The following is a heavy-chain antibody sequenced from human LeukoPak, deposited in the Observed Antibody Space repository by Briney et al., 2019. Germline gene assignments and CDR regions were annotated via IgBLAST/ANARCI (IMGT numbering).Heavy chain of an antibody. V-gene: IGHV4-59*08. CDR1: GGSISSSY. CDR2: IHYSGST. J-gene: IGHJ5*02. D-gene: IGHD7-27*01. CDR3: ARHDPGWFDT. Sequence: KPSEILSLTCTVSGGSISSSYWSWIRQPPGKGLEWIGYIHYSGSTNYNPSLKSRATISVDTSKAHFSLKLSSATATDTAAYYCARHDPGWFDTWGQGTLVTVSS.